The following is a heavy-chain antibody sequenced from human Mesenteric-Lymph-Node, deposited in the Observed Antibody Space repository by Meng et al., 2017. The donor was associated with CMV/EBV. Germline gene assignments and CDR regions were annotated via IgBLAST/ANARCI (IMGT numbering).Heavy chain of an antibody. Sequence: YGGSFSGYYWSWIRQPPGKGLEWIGEINHSGSTNYNPSLKSRVTISVDTSKNQFSLKLSSVTAADTAVYYCARERRYQLLSNTYYFDYWGQGTLVTVSS. CDR2: INHSGST. CDR3: ARERRYQLLSNTYYFDY. J-gene: IGHJ4*02. V-gene: IGHV4-34*01. CDR1: GGSFSGYY. D-gene: IGHD2-2*01.